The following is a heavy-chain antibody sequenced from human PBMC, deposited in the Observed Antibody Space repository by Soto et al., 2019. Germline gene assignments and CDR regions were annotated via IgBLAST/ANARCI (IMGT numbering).Heavy chain of an antibody. D-gene: IGHD6-19*01. CDR1: GYSFTSYW. CDR2: IDPSDSYT. J-gene: IGHJ6*02. V-gene: IGHV5-10-1*01. CDR3: ASLSIAVAGNGYYYGMDV. Sequence: GESLKISCKGSGYSFTSYWISWVRQMPGKGLEWMGRIDPSDSYTNYSPSFQGHVTISADKSISTAYLQWSSLKASDTAMYYCASLSIAVAGNGYYYGMDVWGQGTTVTVSS.